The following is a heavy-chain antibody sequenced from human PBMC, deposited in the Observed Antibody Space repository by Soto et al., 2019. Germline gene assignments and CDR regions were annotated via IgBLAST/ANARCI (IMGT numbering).Heavy chain of an antibody. J-gene: IGHJ6*02. Sequence: QVQLVQSGAEVKKPGSSVKVSCKTSGDSFNNNGIGWVRQAPGHGLEWMGGVSPQFRTSNYARKFQGRISITAHASTVTVNRALSSLASEDTAEYYCARVLYYGSGSYSPYGIDVWGQGTTVTVSS. D-gene: IGHD3-10*01. V-gene: IGHV1-69*01. CDR1: GDSFNNNG. CDR3: ARVLYYGSGSYSPYGIDV. CDR2: VSPQFRTS.